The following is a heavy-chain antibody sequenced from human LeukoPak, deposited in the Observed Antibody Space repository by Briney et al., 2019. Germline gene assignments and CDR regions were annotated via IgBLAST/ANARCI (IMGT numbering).Heavy chain of an antibody. CDR1: GGSISSSSYY. V-gene: IGHV4-39*01. CDR2: IYYSGST. CDR3: ARPYQPRVTYYYYYYMDV. J-gene: IGHJ6*03. D-gene: IGHD2-2*01. Sequence: PSETLSLTCTVSGGSISSSSYYWGWIRPPPGKGLEWIESIYYSGSTYYNPSLKSRVTISVDTSKNQFSLKLSSVTAADTAVYYCARPYQPRVTYYYYYYMDVWGKGTTVTVSS.